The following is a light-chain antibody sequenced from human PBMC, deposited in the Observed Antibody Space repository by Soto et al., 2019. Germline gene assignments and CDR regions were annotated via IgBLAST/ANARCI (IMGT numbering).Light chain of an antibody. J-gene: IGLJ2*01. CDR1: SNDVGGYDY. CDR2: EVT. V-gene: IGLV2-14*01. Sequence: QSALTQPASVSGSPGQSITISCTGTSNDVGGYDYVSWYQQHPGKAPKLVIYEVTNRPSGVSNRFSGSKSGNTAALTISGLQAEDEADYYCSSYTSDNTVVFGGGTKVTVL. CDR3: SSYTSDNTVV.